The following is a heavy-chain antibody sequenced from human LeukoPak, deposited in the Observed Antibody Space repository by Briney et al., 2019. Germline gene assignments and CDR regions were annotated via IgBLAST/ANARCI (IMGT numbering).Heavy chain of an antibody. CDR1: GLTFDDYA. Sequence: GGSLRLSCAASGLTFDDYAMHWVRQAPGKGLEWVSGISWNSGSIGYADSVKGRFTISRDNAKNSLYLQMNSLRAGDTALYYCAKDRYYYDSSGYYDYWGQGTLVTVSS. CDR2: ISWNSGSI. V-gene: IGHV3-9*01. CDR3: AKDRYYYDSSGYYDY. D-gene: IGHD3-22*01. J-gene: IGHJ4*02.